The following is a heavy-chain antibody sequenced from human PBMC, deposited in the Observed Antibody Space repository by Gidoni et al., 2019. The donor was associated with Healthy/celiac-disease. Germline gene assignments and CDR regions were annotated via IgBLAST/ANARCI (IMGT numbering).Heavy chain of an antibody. J-gene: IGHJ4*02. D-gene: IGHD2-15*01. CDR2: ISYDGSNK. CDR1: GFPVSSHA. V-gene: IGHV3-30-3*01. Sequence: QVQLVASGGGVVQLGRSPRLACAASGFPVSSHAMHWVRQAPGKGLEWVAVISYDGSNKCYADSVEGRFTISRDNSKNTLYLQMDSLRAEDTAVYYCARDLRGYCSGGSCYSFDYWGQGTLVTVSS. CDR3: ARDLRGYCSGGSCYSFDY.